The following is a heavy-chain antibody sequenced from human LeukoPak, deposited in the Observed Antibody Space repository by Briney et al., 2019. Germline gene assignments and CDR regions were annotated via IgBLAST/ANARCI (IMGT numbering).Heavy chain of an antibody. D-gene: IGHD1-1*01. CDR2: IKQDESQK. CDR3: ARDKIEGPTKLDY. CDR1: GFTFSSYW. Sequence: GGSLRLSCAASGFTFSSYWMSWVRQAPGKGLEWVANIKQDESQKYYVDSVKGRFTISRDNAKNSLYLQMNSLRAEDTAVYYCARDKIEGPTKLDYWGQGILVTVSS. J-gene: IGHJ4*02. V-gene: IGHV3-7*01.